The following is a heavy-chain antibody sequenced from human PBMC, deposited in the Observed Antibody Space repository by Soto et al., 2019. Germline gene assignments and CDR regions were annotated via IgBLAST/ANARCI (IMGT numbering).Heavy chain of an antibody. V-gene: IGHV3-30*18. CDR1: GFTFSSYG. CDR3: AKEGYYGSGSYYLSYYFDY. Sequence: PGGSLRLSCAASGFTFSSYGMHWVRQAPGKGLEWVAVISYDGSNKYYADSVKGRFTISRDNSKNTLYLQMNSLRAEDTAVYYCAKEGYYGSGSYYLSYYFDYWGQGTLVTVSS. CDR2: ISYDGSNK. J-gene: IGHJ4*02. D-gene: IGHD3-10*01.